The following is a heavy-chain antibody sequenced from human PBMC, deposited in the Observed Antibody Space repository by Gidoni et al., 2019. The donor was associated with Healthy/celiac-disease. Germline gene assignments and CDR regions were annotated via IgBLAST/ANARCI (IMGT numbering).Heavy chain of an antibody. CDR1: GGSISSYY. Sequence: QVQLQESGPGLVKPSETLSLTCTVSGGSISSYYWSWIRQPPGKGLEWIGYIYYSGSTNYTPSLKSRVTLSVDTSKNQFSLKLSSVTAADTAVYYCARQGGGGSYYEFDYWGQGTLVTVSS. D-gene: IGHD1-26*01. CDR3: ARQGGGGSYYEFDY. V-gene: IGHV4-59*08. J-gene: IGHJ4*02. CDR2: IYYSGST.